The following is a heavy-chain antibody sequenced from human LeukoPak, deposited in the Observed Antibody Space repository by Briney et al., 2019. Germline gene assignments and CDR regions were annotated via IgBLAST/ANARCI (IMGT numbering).Heavy chain of an antibody. V-gene: IGHV1-2*02. Sequence: ASVKVSCKASGYTFTGYYMHWVRQAPGQGLEWMGWINPNSGGTNYAQKFQGRVTMTRDTSISTAYMELSRLRSDDTAVYYCARGAHYHDSSEGYNYWGQGTLVTVSS. J-gene: IGHJ4*02. D-gene: IGHD3-22*01. CDR1: GYTFTGYY. CDR3: ARGAHYHDSSEGYNY. CDR2: INPNSGGT.